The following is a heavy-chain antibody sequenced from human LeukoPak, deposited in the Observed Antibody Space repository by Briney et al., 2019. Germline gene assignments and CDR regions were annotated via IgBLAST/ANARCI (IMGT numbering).Heavy chain of an antibody. CDR1: GYTFTGYY. J-gene: IGHJ6*03. Sequence: ASVKVSCKASGYTFTGYYMHWVRQAPGHGLEWMGWINPNSGGTNYAQKFQGRVTMTRDTSISTAYMELSRLRSDDTAVYYCARGGPDTAMVYYYYMDVWGKGTTVTVSS. V-gene: IGHV1-2*02. CDR3: ARGGPDTAMVYYYYMDV. D-gene: IGHD5-18*01. CDR2: INPNSGGT.